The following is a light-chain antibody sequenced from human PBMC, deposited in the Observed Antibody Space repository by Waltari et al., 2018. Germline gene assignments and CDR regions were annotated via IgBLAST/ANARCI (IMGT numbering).Light chain of an antibody. CDR2: SFH. CDR1: STNLGANFD. Sequence: QPVLTQPPSVSGAPGQTVTVSCAGTSTNLGANFDVHWSQQHPGRAPRLLIYSFHYRPSGIPARCSGFKSGPSGSLVIAALQPEDEAVYYCQSYDRSVAGSIFGGGTKLTVL. V-gene: IGLV1-40*01. CDR3: QSYDRSVAGSI. J-gene: IGLJ2*01.